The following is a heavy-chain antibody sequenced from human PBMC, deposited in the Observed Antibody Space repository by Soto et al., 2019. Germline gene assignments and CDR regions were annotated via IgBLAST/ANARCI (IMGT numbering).Heavy chain of an antibody. Sequence: QVQLVESGGGVVQPGRSLRLSCAASGFTFSSYGMHWVRQAPGKGLEWVAVIWYDGSNKYYTDSVKGRFTISRDNSKNTLYLQMNSLRAEDTAVYYCAREAFSTWGDYYGMDVWGQGTTVTDSS. CDR2: IWYDGSNK. CDR3: AREAFSTWGDYYGMDV. D-gene: IGHD6-13*01. J-gene: IGHJ6*02. CDR1: GFTFSSYG. V-gene: IGHV3-33*01.